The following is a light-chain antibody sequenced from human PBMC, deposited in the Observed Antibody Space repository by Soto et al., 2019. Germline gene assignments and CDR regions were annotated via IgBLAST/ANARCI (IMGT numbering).Light chain of an antibody. Sequence: EIVLTQSPGTLSLSPGERATLSCRASQSVSSSYLAWYQQKPGQAPRLLIYGASSRATGIPDRFSGSGSGTDFTLTISRLEPEDFAVYYCQQYGSSPRTFVPVTKV. CDR2: GAS. J-gene: IGKJ1*01. CDR3: QQYGSSPRT. V-gene: IGKV3-20*01. CDR1: QSVSSSY.